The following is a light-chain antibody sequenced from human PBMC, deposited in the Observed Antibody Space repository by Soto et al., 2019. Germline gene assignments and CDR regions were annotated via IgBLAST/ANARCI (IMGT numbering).Light chain of an antibody. J-gene: IGKJ5*01. V-gene: IGKV3-11*01. CDR1: QSVWHF. CDR3: QQRANWPRGT. Sequence: EIVLAQSPATLSLSPWERATLSCRASQSVWHFLSWYQQKPGQAPRLLIYDASNRATDIPARFSGSGSGTDFTLTISSLESEDSALYYCQQRANWPRGTFGQGTRLEIK. CDR2: DAS.